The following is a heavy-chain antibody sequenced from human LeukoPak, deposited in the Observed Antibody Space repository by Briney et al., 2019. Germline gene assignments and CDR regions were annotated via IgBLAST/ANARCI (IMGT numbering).Heavy chain of an antibody. CDR1: GFTFSTYT. CDR2: ISSSSSYI. V-gene: IGHV3-21*01. J-gene: IGHJ6*03. D-gene: IGHD5-18*01. Sequence: GGSLRLSCAASGFTFSTYTMNWVRQTPGKGLEWVSSISSSSSYIYYADSVKGRFTISRDNAKNSLSLQMNSLRAEDTAVYYCARVGTAMVTIVAPYYMDVWGKGTTVTVSS. CDR3: ARVGTAMVTIVAPYYMDV.